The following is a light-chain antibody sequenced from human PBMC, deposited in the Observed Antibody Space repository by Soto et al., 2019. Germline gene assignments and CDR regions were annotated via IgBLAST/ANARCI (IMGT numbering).Light chain of an antibody. CDR3: QQYHRYST. CDR1: QSISSW. J-gene: IGKJ1*01. CDR2: DAS. V-gene: IGKV1-5*01. Sequence: QMTQSPSTLSASVGDRVTITCRASQSISSWLAWYQQKPGKAPKLLIYDASSLESGVPSRFSGSASGTEFTLTISNLESDDFATYYCQQYHRYSTFGQGTKVDIK.